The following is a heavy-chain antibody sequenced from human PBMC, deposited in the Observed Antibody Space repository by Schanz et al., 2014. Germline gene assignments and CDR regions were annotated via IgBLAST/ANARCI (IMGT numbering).Heavy chain of an antibody. CDR2: IYSTGST. CDR3: ARDMVENWFDS. Sequence: QVQLQESGPGLVKPSQTLSLTCTVSGGSISSGSYYWSWIRQPAGKGLEWIGRIYSTGSTNYNPSLKRRVPISKAPSKNQSSLKLTSVPAADTAVYYCARDMVENWFDSWGQGTLVTVSS. J-gene: IGHJ5*01. D-gene: IGHD3-10*01. V-gene: IGHV4-61*02. CDR1: GGSISSGSYY.